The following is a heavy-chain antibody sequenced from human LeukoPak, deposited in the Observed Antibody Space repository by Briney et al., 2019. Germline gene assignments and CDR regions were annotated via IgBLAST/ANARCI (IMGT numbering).Heavy chain of an antibody. CDR2: IYPGDSDT. CDR3: ARGPSSSSDYYYYYMDV. D-gene: IGHD6-6*01. Sequence: GESLKISCKGSGYSFNSYWIGWVRQMPGKGLEWMGVIYPGDSDTRYTPSFQGQVTISADKSISTAYLQWSSLKASDTAMYYCARGPSSSSDYYYYYMDVWGKGTTVTVSS. CDR1: GYSFNSYW. J-gene: IGHJ6*03. V-gene: IGHV5-51*01.